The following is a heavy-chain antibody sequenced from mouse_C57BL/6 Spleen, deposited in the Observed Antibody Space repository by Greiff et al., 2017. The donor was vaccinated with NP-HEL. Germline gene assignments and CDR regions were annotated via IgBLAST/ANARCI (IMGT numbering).Heavy chain of an antibody. CDR1: GYTFTSYG. Sequence: EVQLQQSGAELVRPGSSVKMSCKTSGYTFTSYGINWVKQRPGQGLEWIGYIYIGNGYTEYNEKFKGKATLTSDTSSSTAYMQLSSLTSEDSAIYFCARGPSYYGSSSPYFDYWGQGTTLTVSS. CDR3: ARGPSYYGSSSPYFDY. D-gene: IGHD1-1*01. CDR2: IYIGNGYT. J-gene: IGHJ2*01. V-gene: IGHV1-58*01.